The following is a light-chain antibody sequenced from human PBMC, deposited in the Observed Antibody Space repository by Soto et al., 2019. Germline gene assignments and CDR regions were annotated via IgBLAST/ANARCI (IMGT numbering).Light chain of an antibody. J-gene: IGKJ3*01. CDR2: TAS. CDR3: QQSYSTLVT. CDR1: QNISIF. Sequence: DIQLTQSPSSLSASVGDRVTITCRASQNISIFLNWYQQKPGKAPKLLIYTASDLESGVPSRISGGGSGTEFTISSSSLQPEDFATYYGQQSYSTLVTFGPGTKVDIK. V-gene: IGKV1-39*01.